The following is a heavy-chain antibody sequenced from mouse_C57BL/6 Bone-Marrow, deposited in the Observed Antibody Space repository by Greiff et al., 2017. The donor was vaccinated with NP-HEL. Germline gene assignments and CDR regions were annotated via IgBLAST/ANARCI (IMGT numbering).Heavy chain of an antibody. V-gene: IGHV1-55*01. Sequence: QVQLQQPGAELVKPGASVKMSCKASGYTFTSYWITWVKQRPGQGLEWIGDIYPGSGSTNYNEKFKSKATLTVDTSSSTAYMQLSSLTSEDSAVYYCARSTYSNYGVYWYFDVWGTGTTVTVSS. CDR1: GYTFTSYW. CDR2: IYPGSGST. CDR3: ARSTYSNYGVYWYFDV. J-gene: IGHJ1*03. D-gene: IGHD2-5*01.